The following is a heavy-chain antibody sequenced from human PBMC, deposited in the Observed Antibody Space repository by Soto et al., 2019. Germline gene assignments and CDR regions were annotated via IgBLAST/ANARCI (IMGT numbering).Heavy chain of an antibody. D-gene: IGHD5-18*01. CDR1: GGSISSGDYY. CDR2: IYYSGST. J-gene: IGHJ4*02. Sequence: LSLTCTVSGGSISSGDYYWSWIRQPPGKGLEWIGYIYYSGSTYYNPSLKSRVTISVDTSKNQFSLKLSSVTAADTAVYYCARTAMVWYFDYWGQGTLVTVSS. CDR3: ARTAMVWYFDY. V-gene: IGHV4-30-4*01.